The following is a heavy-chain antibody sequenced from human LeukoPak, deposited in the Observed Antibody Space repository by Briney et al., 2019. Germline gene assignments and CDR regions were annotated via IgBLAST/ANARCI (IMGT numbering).Heavy chain of an antibody. CDR3: ATLKGRSDY. CDR1: GFTFSSYS. V-gene: IGHV3-48*01. Sequence: GGSLRLSCAASGFTFSSYSMNWVRQAPGKGLEWVSYISSSSSTIYYADSVKGRFTISRDNAKNSLYLQMNSLRAEDTAVYYCATLKGRSDYWGQGTLVTVSS. CDR2: ISSSSSTI. J-gene: IGHJ4*02. D-gene: IGHD1-26*01.